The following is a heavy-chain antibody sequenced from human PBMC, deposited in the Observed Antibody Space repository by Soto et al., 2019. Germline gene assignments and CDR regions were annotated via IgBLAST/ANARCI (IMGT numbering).Heavy chain of an antibody. CDR1: GYTFTSYD. Sequence: QVQLVQSGAEVKKPGASVKVSCKASGYTFTSYDINWVRQATGQGLEWMGWMNPNSGNTGYAQKFQGRVTMTRNTSRRNAYRELSSMGYEDTAVYYCARVPYYQMPPNWFDPGGQGTLVTVSS. CDR3: ARVPYYQMPPNWFDP. V-gene: IGHV1-8*01. D-gene: IGHD2-2*01. J-gene: IGHJ5*02. CDR2: MNPNSGNT.